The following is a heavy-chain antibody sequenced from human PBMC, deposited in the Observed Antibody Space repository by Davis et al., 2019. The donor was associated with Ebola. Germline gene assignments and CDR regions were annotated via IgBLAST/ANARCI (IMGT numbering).Heavy chain of an antibody. D-gene: IGHD5-12*01. CDR2: INPNDGRT. Sequence: ASVKVSCKASGYTFTNYYMHWVRQAPGQGLEWMGMINPNDGRTIYAQKFQGRVTVTRDTSTTTVYMDLSSLRSEDTALYYCTTPGGQDSGYVVFYIWGQGTMVTVSS. J-gene: IGHJ3*02. V-gene: IGHV1-46*03. CDR1: GYTFTNYY. CDR3: TTPGGQDSGYVVFYI.